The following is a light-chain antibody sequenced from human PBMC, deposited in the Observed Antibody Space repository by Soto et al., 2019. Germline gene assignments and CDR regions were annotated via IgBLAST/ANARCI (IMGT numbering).Light chain of an antibody. Sequence: QSALTQPRSVSGSPGQSVTISCTGTSSDVGGYNFVSWYQQHPGKAPKLMISDVNKRPSGVPDRFSGSKSANTASLTISGLQAEDEADYYCCSYAGTYTFMIFGGGTKLTVL. CDR3: CSYAGTYTFMI. CDR1: SSDVGGYNF. J-gene: IGLJ2*01. V-gene: IGLV2-11*01. CDR2: DVN.